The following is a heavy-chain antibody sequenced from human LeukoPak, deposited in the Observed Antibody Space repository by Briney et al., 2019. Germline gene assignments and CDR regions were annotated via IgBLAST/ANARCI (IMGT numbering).Heavy chain of an antibody. D-gene: IGHD3-22*01. CDR3: ARHFTYYYDSNGYPRDAFDV. J-gene: IGHJ3*01. CDR1: GVSISGYY. V-gene: IGHV4-59*08. CDR2: IYYSGST. Sequence: PSETLSLTCTVSGVSISGYYWSWIRQSPGKGLVWIGYIYYSGSTNYNPSLKSRVTISVDMSKNQFSLKLSSVTAADTALYYCARHFTYYYDSNGYPRDAFDVWGQGTVVTVSS.